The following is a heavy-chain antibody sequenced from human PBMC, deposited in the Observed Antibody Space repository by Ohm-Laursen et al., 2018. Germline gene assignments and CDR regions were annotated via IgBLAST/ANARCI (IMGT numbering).Heavy chain of an antibody. D-gene: IGHD2-15*01. CDR2: IYYTGST. V-gene: IGHV4-59*07. CDR1: GRSIGSYS. Sequence: SVTLSRTGTASGRSIGSYSWSWIPQPPGKGLEWIGYIYYTGSTNYNPSLKSRVTISVDTSKNQFSLKLSSVTAADTAVYYCARGGSTFDNWGQGTMVTVSS. CDR3: ARGGSTFDN. J-gene: IGHJ3*02.